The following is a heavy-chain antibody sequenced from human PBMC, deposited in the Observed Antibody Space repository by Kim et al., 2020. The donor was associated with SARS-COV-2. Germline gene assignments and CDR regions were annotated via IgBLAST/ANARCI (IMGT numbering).Heavy chain of an antibody. CDR1: GYTFTNYG. CDR2: ISAYNGNT. CDR3: ARGARIAAASHI. Sequence: ASVKVSCKASGYTFTNYGINWVRQAPGQGLDWMGWISAYNGNTNYAQKVQGRVTLTTDTSKSTAYMELRSLRSDDTAVYYCARGARIAAASHIWGQGTLVTVSS. J-gene: IGHJ3*02. V-gene: IGHV1-18*04. D-gene: IGHD6-13*01.